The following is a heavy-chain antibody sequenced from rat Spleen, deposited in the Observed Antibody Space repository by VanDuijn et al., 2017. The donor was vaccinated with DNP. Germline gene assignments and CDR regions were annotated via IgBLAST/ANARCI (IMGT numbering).Heavy chain of an antibody. CDR2: LNTDGGNT. CDR3: VKGGNYLFDY. D-gene: IGHD1-10*01. Sequence: EVQLVETGGGLVQPGRSLKLSCVASGFTFGSYWMYWIRQAPGKGLEWVASLNTDGGNTYYLDSVKGRFTISRDNSENTVYLQMNSLRSEDTANYYCVKGGNYLFDYWGQGVMVTVSS. CDR1: GFTFGSYW. J-gene: IGHJ2*01. V-gene: IGHV5-58*01.